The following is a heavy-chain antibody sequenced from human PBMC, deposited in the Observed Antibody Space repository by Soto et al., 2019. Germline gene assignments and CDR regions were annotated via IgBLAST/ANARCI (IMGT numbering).Heavy chain of an antibody. V-gene: IGHV3-7*01. CDR1: GFSLTQYW. D-gene: IGHD2-15*01. Sequence: PGGSLRLSCIASGFSLTQYWMSWVRQTPRKGLEWVAKINEDGTKRDYMEAVEGRFTISRDNAKNSVSLQMNSLRADDTAVYFCTRWDGRCSGGSCFFDSWGQGTLVTGSS. J-gene: IGHJ4*02. CDR2: INEDGTKR. CDR3: TRWDGRCSGGSCFFDS.